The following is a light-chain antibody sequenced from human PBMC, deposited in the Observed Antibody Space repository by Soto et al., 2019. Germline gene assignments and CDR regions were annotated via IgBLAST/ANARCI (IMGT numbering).Light chain of an antibody. CDR1: SSDVGVYNY. V-gene: IGLV2-14*01. CDR3: SSYTSSSTHYV. Sequence: QSVLTQPASVSGSPGQSITISCTGTSSDVGVYNYVSWYQQHPGKAPKLMIYVVSNRPSGVSNRFSGSKSGNTASLTISGLQAEDEADYPCSSYTSSSTHYVFGTGTKLTVL. J-gene: IGLJ1*01. CDR2: VVS.